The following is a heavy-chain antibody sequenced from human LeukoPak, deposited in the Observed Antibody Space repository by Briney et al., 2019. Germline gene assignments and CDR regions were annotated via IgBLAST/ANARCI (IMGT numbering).Heavy chain of an antibody. CDR1: GFTFSSYA. Sequence: GRSLRLSCAASGFTFSSYAMHWVRQAPGKGLEWVAVISYDGSNKYYADSVKGRFTISRDNSKNTLYLQMNSLRAEDTAVYYCARDILTGEIDYWDREPWSPSPQ. V-gene: IGHV3-30-3*01. J-gene: IGHJ4*02. D-gene: IGHD7-27*01. CDR3: ARDILTGEIDY. CDR2: ISYDGSNK.